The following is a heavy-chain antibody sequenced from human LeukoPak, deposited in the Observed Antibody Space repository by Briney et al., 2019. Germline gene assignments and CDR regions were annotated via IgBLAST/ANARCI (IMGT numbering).Heavy chain of an antibody. D-gene: IGHD3-22*01. V-gene: IGHV4-59*08. CDR1: GGSISSYY. CDR3: ATTYYYDSSGYPLHAFDI. Sequence: SETLSLTCTVSGGSISSYYWSWIRQSPGKGLEWIGYIYYSGSTNYNPSLKSRVTISVDTSKNQFSLKLSSVAAADTAVYYCATTYYYDSSGYPLHAFDIWGQGTMVTVSS. J-gene: IGHJ3*02. CDR2: IYYSGST.